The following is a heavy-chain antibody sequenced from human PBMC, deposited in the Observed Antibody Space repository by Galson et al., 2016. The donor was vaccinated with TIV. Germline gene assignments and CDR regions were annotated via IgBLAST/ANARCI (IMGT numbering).Heavy chain of an antibody. J-gene: IGHJ4*02. CDR3: AKDDSFSGRYYDY. Sequence: SLRLSCAASGFSVSDNYINWVRQAPGKGLEWVSIFSNSDYTNYADSVKGRFTISRDNSKNTVYLHMSRLRAEDTAVYYCAKDDSFSGRYYDYWGQGTLVTVSS. D-gene: IGHD1-26*01. CDR2: FSNSDYT. V-gene: IGHV3-66*03. CDR1: GFSVSDNY.